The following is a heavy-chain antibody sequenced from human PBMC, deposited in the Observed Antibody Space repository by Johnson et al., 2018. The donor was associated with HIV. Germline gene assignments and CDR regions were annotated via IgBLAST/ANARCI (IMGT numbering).Heavy chain of an antibody. CDR2: ISYDGSNK. J-gene: IGHJ3*02. CDR1: GFTFSSYA. D-gene: IGHD6-13*01. CDR3: AKGKIAAAGDAFDI. Sequence: VQLVESGGGLVQPERSLRLSCSASGFTFSSYAMHWVRQAPGKGLEWVACISYDGSNKYYADSVKGRFTISRDNSKNTLHLQMNSLRTEDTAVYSCAKGKIAAAGDAFDIWGQGTMVTVSS. V-gene: IGHV3-30*04.